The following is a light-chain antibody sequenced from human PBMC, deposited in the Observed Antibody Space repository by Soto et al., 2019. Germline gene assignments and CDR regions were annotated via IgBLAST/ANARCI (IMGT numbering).Light chain of an antibody. CDR1: SSNIGAGYG. Sequence: QSVLTQPPSVSGAPGQRVTISCTGSSSNIGAGYGVHWYQQIPGTAPKLLIYGNTNRPSGVPDRFSASKSGTSASLAITGLQAEDEADYYCQSYESSLSGWIFGGGTKLTVL. J-gene: IGLJ2*01. V-gene: IGLV1-40*01. CDR2: GNT. CDR3: QSYESSLSGWI.